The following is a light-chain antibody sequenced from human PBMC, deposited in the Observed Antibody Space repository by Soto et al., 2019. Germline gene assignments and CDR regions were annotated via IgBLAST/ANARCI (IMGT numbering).Light chain of an antibody. CDR2: DAS. V-gene: IGKV3-11*01. CDR3: QQSSNWPLT. J-gene: IGKJ4*01. Sequence: EIVLTQSPATLSLSPGERATLSCRASQSVSSYLAWYQQNPGQAPGLLMSDASNRATGIPARFSGSGSGTDFTRTISSLEPEDFAVYYCQQSSNWPLTFGGGTKVEIK. CDR1: QSVSSY.